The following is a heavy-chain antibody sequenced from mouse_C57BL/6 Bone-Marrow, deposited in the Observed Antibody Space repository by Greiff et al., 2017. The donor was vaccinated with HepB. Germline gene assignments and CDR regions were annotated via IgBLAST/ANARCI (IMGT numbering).Heavy chain of an antibody. CDR3: AHSCWFAY. CDR1: GYTFTDYY. CDR2: INPYNGGT. D-gene: IGHD2-12*01. J-gene: IGHJ3*01. Sequence: EVQLQQSGPVLVKPGASVKMSCKASGYTFTDYYMNWVKQSHGKSLEWIGVINPYNGGTSYNQKFKGKATLTVDKSSSTAYMELNLTSEDSAVYYCAHSCWFAYWGQGTLVTVSA. V-gene: IGHV1-19*01.